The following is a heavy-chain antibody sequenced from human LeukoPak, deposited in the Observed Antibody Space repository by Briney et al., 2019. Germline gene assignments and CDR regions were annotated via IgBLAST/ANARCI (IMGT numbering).Heavy chain of an antibody. CDR2: IYYSGST. V-gene: IGHV4-31*03. CDR1: GGFISSGGYY. CDR3: ARGKLNYDYVWGSYRYPYYFDY. J-gene: IGHJ4*02. D-gene: IGHD3-16*02. Sequence: SETLSLTCTVSGGFISSGGYYWSWIRQHPGKGLEWIGYIYYSGSTYYNPSLKSRVTISVDTSKNQFSLKLSSVTAADTAVYYCARGKLNYDYVWGSYRYPYYFDYWGQGTLVTVSS.